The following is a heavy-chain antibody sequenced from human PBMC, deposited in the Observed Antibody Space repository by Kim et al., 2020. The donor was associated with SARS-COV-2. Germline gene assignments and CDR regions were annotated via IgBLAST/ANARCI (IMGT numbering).Heavy chain of an antibody. Sequence: DHNPSLKSRVTISVDTSKNQFSLKLSSVTAADTAVYYCARHGTYYDMGDYWGQGTLVTVSS. D-gene: IGHD3-9*01. CDR3: ARHGTYYDMGDY. J-gene: IGHJ4*02. V-gene: IGHV4-59*08.